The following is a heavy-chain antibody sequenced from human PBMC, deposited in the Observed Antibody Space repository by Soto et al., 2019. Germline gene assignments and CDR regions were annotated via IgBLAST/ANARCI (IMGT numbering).Heavy chain of an antibody. J-gene: IGHJ6*04. D-gene: IGHD3-10*01. CDR2: IRSKANSYAT. V-gene: IGHV3-73*01. CDR1: GFTFSGSA. CDR3: TRIWFGYAPDISDV. Sequence: EVQLVESGGGLVQPGGSLKLSCEASGFTFSGSAMHWVRQASGKGLEWVGRIRSKANSYATAYAASVKGRFTISRDDSKNTAYLQMNSLKTEDTAVYYCTRIWFGYAPDISDVWGKGTTVTVSS.